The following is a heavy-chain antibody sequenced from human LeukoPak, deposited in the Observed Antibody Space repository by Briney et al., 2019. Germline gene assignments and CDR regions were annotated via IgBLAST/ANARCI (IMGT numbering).Heavy chain of an antibody. D-gene: IGHD6-6*01. CDR1: GGSISSYY. CDR3: ARAKYSSSPHY. J-gene: IGHJ4*02. CDR2: INHSGST. Sequence: SETLSLTCTVSGGSISSYYWSWIRQPPGKGLEWIGEINHSGSTNYNPSLKSRVTISVDTSKNQFSLKLSSVTAADTAVYYCARAKYSSSPHYWGQGTLVTVSS. V-gene: IGHV4-34*01.